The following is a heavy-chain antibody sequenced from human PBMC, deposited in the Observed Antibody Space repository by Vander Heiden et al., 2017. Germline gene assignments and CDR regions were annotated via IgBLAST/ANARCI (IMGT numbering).Heavy chain of an antibody. CDR2: MNPNSGNT. CDR3: ARDSSSSWSYYYYYGKDG. J-gene: IGHJ6*02. Sequence: QVQLVQSGAEVKKPGASVKVSCQASGYTFTSYDINWVRQATGQGLEWRGWMNPNSGNTGYAQKFQGRVTMTRNTSRSTAYMELSSRRPEDTAVYYCARDSSSSWSYYYYYGKDGWGQGSTGTLSS. CDR1: GYTFTSYD. V-gene: IGHV1-8*01. D-gene: IGHD6-13*01.